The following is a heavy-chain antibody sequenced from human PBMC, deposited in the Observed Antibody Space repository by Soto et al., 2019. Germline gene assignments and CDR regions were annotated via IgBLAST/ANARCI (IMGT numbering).Heavy chain of an antibody. J-gene: IGHJ4*02. CDR2: MTSDTKTI. Sequence: EVQLVESGGGLVQPGGSLRLSCAASGFTFRIYSMNWVRQAPGKGLEWISYMTSDTKTIKYADSVKGRFTITRDNDKNSVYLQMTSLRDEETAVYYCARSVEGHFDYWGQGTLVTVSS. V-gene: IGHV3-48*02. CDR1: GFTFRIYS. D-gene: IGHD6-19*01. CDR3: ARSVEGHFDY.